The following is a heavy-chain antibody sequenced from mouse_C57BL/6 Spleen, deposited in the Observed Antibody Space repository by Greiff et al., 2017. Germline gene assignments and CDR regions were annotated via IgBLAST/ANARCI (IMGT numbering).Heavy chain of an antibody. V-gene: IGHV1-26*01. CDR3: ARRDSSGYVSYAMDY. CDR1: GYTFTDYY. CDR2: INPNNGGT. Sequence: EVKLQQSGPELVKPGASVKISCKASGYTFTDYYMNWVKQSHGKSLEWIGDINPNNGGTSYNQKFKGKATLTVDKSSSTAYMELRSLTSEDSAVYYGARRDSSGYVSYAMDYWGQGTSVTVSS. J-gene: IGHJ4*01. D-gene: IGHD3-2*02.